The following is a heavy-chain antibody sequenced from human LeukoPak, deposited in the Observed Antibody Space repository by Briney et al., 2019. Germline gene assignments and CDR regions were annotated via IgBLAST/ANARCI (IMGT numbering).Heavy chain of an antibody. Sequence: PSETLSLTCTVSGYFISSGYYWGWIRQPPGKGLERIGSIYHSGSTYYNPSLKSRVTISVDTSKNQFSLKLSSVTAADTAVYYCARGDYDFWSGYYYRMYYFDYWGQGTLVTVSS. D-gene: IGHD3-3*01. CDR1: GYFISSGYY. J-gene: IGHJ4*02. V-gene: IGHV4-38-2*02. CDR2: IYHSGST. CDR3: ARGDYDFWSGYYYRMYYFDY.